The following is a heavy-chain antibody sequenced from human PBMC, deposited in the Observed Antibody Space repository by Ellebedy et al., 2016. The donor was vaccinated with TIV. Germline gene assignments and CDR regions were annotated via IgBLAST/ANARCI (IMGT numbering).Heavy chain of an antibody. J-gene: IGHJ4*02. Sequence: PGGSLRLSCAASGFNYDEYAMHWVRQTPGKGLEWVSFVSGDGGSTYYADSVKGRFTISRDNSQNSLYLQMNSLRTEDSALYYCAKATRLSVAMVRGVMGYWGQGTLVTVSS. CDR1: GFNYDEYA. CDR3: AKATRLSVAMVRGVMGY. V-gene: IGHV3-43*02. CDR2: VSGDGGST. D-gene: IGHD3-10*01.